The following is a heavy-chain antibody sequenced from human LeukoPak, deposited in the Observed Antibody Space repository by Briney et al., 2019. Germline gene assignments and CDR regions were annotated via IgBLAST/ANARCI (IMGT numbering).Heavy chain of an antibody. V-gene: IGHV1-24*01. CDR3: ATLTSGYLPVDY. J-gene: IGHJ4*02. D-gene: IGHD3-22*01. CDR2: FDPEDGET. CDR1: GYTLTELS. Sequence: GASVKVSCKVSGYTLTELSMHWVRLAPGKGLEWMGGFDPEDGETIYAQKFQGRVTMTEDTSTDTAYMELSSLRSEDTAVYYCATLTSGYLPVDYWGQGTLVTVSS.